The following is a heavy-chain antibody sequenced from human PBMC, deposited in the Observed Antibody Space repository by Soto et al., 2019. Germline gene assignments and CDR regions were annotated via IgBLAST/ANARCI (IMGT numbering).Heavy chain of an antibody. CDR3: ARDEGSHGFDS. V-gene: IGHV1-18*04. J-gene: IGHJ4*02. CDR1: GYTFTNYG. D-gene: IGHD6-19*01. Sequence: QVQLVQSGAEVKKPGASVRVSCKASGYTFTNYGLSWVRQAPGQGLEWMGWVSGYNGNTNYAQKLRGRVTMTTDTSTSTAYMELRTLRSDDTAVYYCARDEGSHGFDSWGQGTLVTVSS. CDR2: VSGYNGNT.